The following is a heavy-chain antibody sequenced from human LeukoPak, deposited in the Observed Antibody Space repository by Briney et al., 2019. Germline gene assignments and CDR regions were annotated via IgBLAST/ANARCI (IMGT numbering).Heavy chain of an antibody. CDR3: ARSRLWSGYYRYYFDY. V-gene: IGHV1-46*01. Sequence: AASVKVSCKASGYTFTSYYMHWVRHAPGQGLEWMGIINPSGGSTSYAQKFQGRVTMTRDTSTSTVYMELSSLRSEDTAVYYCARSRLWSGYYRYYFDYWGQGTLVTVSS. J-gene: IGHJ4*02. CDR2: INPSGGST. D-gene: IGHD3-3*01. CDR1: GYTFTSYY.